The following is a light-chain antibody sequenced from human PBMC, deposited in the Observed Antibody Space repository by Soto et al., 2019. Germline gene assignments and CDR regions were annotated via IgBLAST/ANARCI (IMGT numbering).Light chain of an antibody. J-gene: IGKJ2*01. CDR2: AAF. V-gene: IGKV1-39*01. CDR1: QSISSY. CDR3: QQSDSTPYT. Sequence: DIQMTQSPSSLYASVGDRVTITCRASQSISSYLNWYQQKPGKAPKLLIDAAFSLQSGVPSMFSGSGSGTDVTLTISSLGTEEWANEYCQQSDSTPYTLGQGKKLLTK.